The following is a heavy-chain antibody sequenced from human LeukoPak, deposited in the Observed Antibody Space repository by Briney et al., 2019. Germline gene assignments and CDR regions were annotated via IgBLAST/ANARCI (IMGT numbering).Heavy chain of an antibody. Sequence: SETLSLTCAVSGDSVSSNFWWTWVRQSPEKGLEWIGESHHSGTTNYNPSLKSRASISVDKSKNQFSLRLYPVTAADTAVYYCARDISLDYWGQGTLVTVSS. D-gene: IGHD1-14*01. V-gene: IGHV4-4*02. J-gene: IGHJ4*02. CDR3: ARDISLDY. CDR2: SHHSGTT. CDR1: GDSVSSNFW.